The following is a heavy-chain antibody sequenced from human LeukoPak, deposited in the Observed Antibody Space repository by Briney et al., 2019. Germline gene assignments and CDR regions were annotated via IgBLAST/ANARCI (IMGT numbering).Heavy chain of an antibody. CDR1: GFTFSIYW. J-gene: IGHJ3*02. D-gene: IGHD4-17*01. Sequence: PGGSLRLSCAASGFTFSIYWMHWVRQAPGKGLVWVSRINSDGSSTSYAASVKGRFTISRDNAKNTLYLQMNSLRAEDTAVYYCARVGYGDYAAFDIWGQGTMVTVSS. CDR2: INSDGSST. CDR3: ARVGYGDYAAFDI. V-gene: IGHV3-74*01.